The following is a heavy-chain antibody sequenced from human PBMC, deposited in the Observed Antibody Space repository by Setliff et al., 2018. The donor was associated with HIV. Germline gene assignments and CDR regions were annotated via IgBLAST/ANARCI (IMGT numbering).Heavy chain of an antibody. V-gene: IGHV3-48*01. CDR2: IRSAGTTI. D-gene: IGHD1-26*01. Sequence: GGSLRLSCAASGFTFSSYSMNWVRQAPGKGLEGLSYIRSAGTTIYYADAVTGRYTISRDDAKNSVYLQMNSLKTEDTAVYYCTTDLGGSYHGWNYWGQGTLVTVSS. J-gene: IGHJ4*02. CDR3: TTDLGGSYHGWNY. CDR1: GFTFSSYS.